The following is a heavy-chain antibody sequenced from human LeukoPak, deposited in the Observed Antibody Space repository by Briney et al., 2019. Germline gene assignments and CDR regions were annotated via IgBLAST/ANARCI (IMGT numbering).Heavy chain of an antibody. CDR3: AKDSFTVVRGVGLDGGFGG. D-gene: IGHD3-10*01. V-gene: IGHV3-23*01. Sequence: QTGGSLRLSCAASGFTFATYGISWVRQAPGKGLEWVSVAGESVHTTHYADSVKGRFIISRDNSKNTVHLQMNSLRAEDTAVYYCAKDSFTVVRGVGLDGGFGGWGQGTMVTVSS. J-gene: IGHJ3*01. CDR2: AGESVHTT. CDR1: GFTFATYG.